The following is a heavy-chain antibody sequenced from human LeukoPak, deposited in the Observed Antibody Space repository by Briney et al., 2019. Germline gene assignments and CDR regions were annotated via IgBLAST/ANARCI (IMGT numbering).Heavy chain of an antibody. CDR1: GFTFSSYG. CDR3: ARDHPTVTDAFDI. J-gene: IGHJ3*02. V-gene: IGHV3-30*03. D-gene: IGHD4-17*01. CDR2: ISKDGSNQ. Sequence: PGRSLRLSCAASGFTFSSYGMHWVRQAPGKGLEWVAVISKDGSNQYYADSVKGRFTISRDNSKSTLYPQMSSLRGDDTALYYCARDHPTVTDAFDIWGQGTMVTVFS.